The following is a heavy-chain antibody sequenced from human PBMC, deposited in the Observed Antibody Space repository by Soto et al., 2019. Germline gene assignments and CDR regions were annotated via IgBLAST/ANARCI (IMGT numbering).Heavy chain of an antibody. Sequence: PSETLSLTCTVSGGSISSYYWSWIRQSPGKGLEWIGSIYYGGTTYYNPSLRSRLAISIDTSKNQFSLRLSSVTAADTALYYCARGWYYFDFWGQGSLVTVSS. V-gene: IGHV4-59*08. D-gene: IGHD2-15*01. CDR1: GGSISSYY. CDR2: IYYGGTT. J-gene: IGHJ4*02. CDR3: ARGWYYFDF.